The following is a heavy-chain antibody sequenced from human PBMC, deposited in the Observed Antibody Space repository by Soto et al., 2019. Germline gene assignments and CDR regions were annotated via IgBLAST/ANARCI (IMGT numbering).Heavy chain of an antibody. V-gene: IGHV3-23*01. CDR2: ISGSAGSR. D-gene: IGHD5-18*01. Sequence: EVQLLESGGGLVQPGGSLRLSCAASGFIFGNYAMSWVRQAPGKGLEWVSAISGSAGSRYYADSVKGRFTISRDNAKNTLSAQMNSLRAGDTGVYYCAKDRYTHGKPAYWGQGTLVTVSS. CDR1: GFIFGNYA. CDR3: AKDRYTHGKPAY. J-gene: IGHJ4*02.